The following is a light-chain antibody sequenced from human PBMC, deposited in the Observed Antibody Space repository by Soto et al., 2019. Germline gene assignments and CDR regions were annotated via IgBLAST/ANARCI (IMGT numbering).Light chain of an antibody. CDR3: QQYNVWPLT. V-gene: IGKV3-15*01. Sequence: EIVMTQSPATLSVSPVERATLSCRASQCVSSNLAWYQQKPGQTPKLLIYVASTRATGIPARFSGSGSGTEFTLTISSLQSEDFAVYYCQQYNVWPLTFGGGTKVEFK. J-gene: IGKJ4*01. CDR2: VAS. CDR1: QCVSSN.